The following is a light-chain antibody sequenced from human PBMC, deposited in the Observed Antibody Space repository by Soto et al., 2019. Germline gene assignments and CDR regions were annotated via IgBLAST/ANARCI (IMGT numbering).Light chain of an antibody. V-gene: IGKV1-8*01. CDR1: QSISGY. Sequence: AIRMTQSPSSFSASTGDRVTITCRASQSISGYLAWYQQKPGKAPKLLIYSASTLHSGVPSRFSGSGFGTDFTLAISGLQSEDFATYYCHQYYSFPPWTFGQGTKVDIK. J-gene: IGKJ1*01. CDR2: SAS. CDR3: HQYYSFPPWT.